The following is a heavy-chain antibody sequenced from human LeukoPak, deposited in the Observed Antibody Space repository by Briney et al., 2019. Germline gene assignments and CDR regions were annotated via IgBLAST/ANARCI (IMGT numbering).Heavy chain of an antibody. CDR1: GFNFRMYG. J-gene: IGHJ2*01. V-gene: IGHV3-33*01. CDR3: ARDLDSYWYFDL. Sequence: GSLRLSCTASGFNFRMYGMHWVRQAPGKGLEWVAVIWYDGTKKFYGDSVKGRFTVSRDNSKNTLYLQMNSLRAEDTAVYYCARDLDSYWYFDLWGRGTLVTVSS. CDR2: IWYDGTKK. D-gene: IGHD1-1*01.